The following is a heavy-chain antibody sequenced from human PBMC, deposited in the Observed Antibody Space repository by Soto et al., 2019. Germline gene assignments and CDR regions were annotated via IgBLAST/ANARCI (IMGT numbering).Heavy chain of an antibody. D-gene: IGHD6-19*01. CDR1: GFTFSSYA. Sequence: EVQLLESGGGLVQPGGSLRLSCAASGFTFSSYAMSWVRQAPGKGLEWVSAISGSGGSTYYADSVKGRFTISRDNSKNTLYLQMNSLRAEDRVVYDGAKKIGGSGWPGCGYWGQGTLVTVSS. CDR2: ISGSGGST. CDR3: AKKIGGSGWPGCGY. V-gene: IGHV3-23*01. J-gene: IGHJ4*02.